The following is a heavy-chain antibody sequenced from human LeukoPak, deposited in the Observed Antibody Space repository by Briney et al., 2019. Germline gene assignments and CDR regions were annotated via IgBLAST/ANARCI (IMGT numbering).Heavy chain of an antibody. D-gene: IGHD6-13*01. CDR3: ARGDSISWYAY. CDR2: ISSSSSTI. V-gene: IGHV3-48*04. CDR1: GFTFSSYS. Sequence: GSLRLSCAASGFTFSSYSMNWVRQAPGKGLEWVSYISSSSSTIYYADSVKGRFTISRDNAKNSLYLQMNSLRAEDTALYYCARGDSISWYAYWGRGILVTVSS. J-gene: IGHJ4*02.